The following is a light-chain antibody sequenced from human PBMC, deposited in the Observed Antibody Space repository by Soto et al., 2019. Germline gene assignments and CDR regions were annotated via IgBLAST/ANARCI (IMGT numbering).Light chain of an antibody. J-gene: IGLJ1*01. V-gene: IGLV2-8*01. CDR3: SSYAGSSNV. Sequence: QSVLTQPPSASGSPGQSVATSCTGTSSDVGGYNYVSWYQQHPGKAPKLMIYEVNKWPSGVPDRFSGSKSGNTASLTVSGLQAEDEADYYCSSYAGSSNVFGTGTKVTVL. CDR2: EVN. CDR1: SSDVGGYNY.